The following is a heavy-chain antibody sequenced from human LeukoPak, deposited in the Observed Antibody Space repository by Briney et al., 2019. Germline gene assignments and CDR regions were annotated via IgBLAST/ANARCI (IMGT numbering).Heavy chain of an antibody. CDR1: GFTFSSYS. D-gene: IGHD2-15*01. Sequence: GGSLRLSCAASGFTFSSYSMNWVRQAPGKGLEWVSYISSSSSTIYYADSVKGRFTISRDNAKNSLYLQMNSLKAEDTAVYYCARDCSGGSCGPYAFDIWGQGTMVTVSS. CDR3: ARDCSGGSCGPYAFDI. CDR2: ISSSSSTI. V-gene: IGHV3-48*01. J-gene: IGHJ3*02.